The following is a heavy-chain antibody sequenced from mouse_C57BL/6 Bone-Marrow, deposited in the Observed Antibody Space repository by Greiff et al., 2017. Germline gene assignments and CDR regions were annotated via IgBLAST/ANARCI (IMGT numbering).Heavy chain of an antibody. CDR1: GYTFTDYN. D-gene: IGHD1-1*01. CDR3: ARDGSSSYYAMDY. J-gene: IGHJ4*01. Sequence: EVKLMESGPELVKPGASVKIPCKASGYTFTDYNMDWVKQSHGKSLEWIGDINPNNGGTNYNQKFKGKATLTVDKSSSTAYMELRSLTSEDTAVYYCARDGSSSYYAMDYWGQGTSVTVSS. CDR2: INPNNGGT. V-gene: IGHV1-18*01.